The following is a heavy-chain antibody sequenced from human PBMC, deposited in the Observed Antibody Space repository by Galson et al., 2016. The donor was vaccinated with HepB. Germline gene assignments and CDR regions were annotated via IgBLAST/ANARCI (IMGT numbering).Heavy chain of an antibody. CDR1: GFTFDGYG. CDR2: INWNGGST. D-gene: IGHD4-17*01. J-gene: IGHJ4*02. V-gene: IGHV3-20*04. CDR3: ARGMSHDYGVSADY. Sequence: SLRLSCAASGFTFDGYGLSWVRQAPGKGLEWVSGINWNGGSTGYADSVKGRFTISRDNAKNSLYLQMTSLRAEDTALYYCARGMSHDYGVSADYWGQGTLVTVSS.